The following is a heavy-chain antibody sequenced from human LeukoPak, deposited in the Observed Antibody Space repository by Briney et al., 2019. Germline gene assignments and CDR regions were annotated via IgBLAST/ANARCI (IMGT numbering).Heavy chain of an antibody. CDR3: ARAVAHIAARQRYHYYYMDV. CDR1: GGSISSYY. Sequence: PSETLSLTCTVSGGSISSYYWSWIRQPPGKGLEWIGYIYYSGSTNYNPSLKSRVTISVDTSKNQFSLKLSSVTAADTAVYYCARAVAHIAARQRYHYYYMDVWGKGTTVTVSS. V-gene: IGHV4-59*01. D-gene: IGHD6-6*01. J-gene: IGHJ6*03. CDR2: IYYSGST.